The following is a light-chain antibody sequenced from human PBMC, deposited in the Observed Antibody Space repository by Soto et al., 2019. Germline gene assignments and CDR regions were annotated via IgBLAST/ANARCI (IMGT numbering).Light chain of an antibody. CDR1: SSDIGSYNH. J-gene: IGLJ1*01. Sequence: QSALTQPASVSGSPGQPITISCIGTSSDIGSYNHVAWYQQFPGKSPKLTIYEVSSRPSGVSSRFSGSKSGNTASLTISGLQAEDEADYYCIAYTGSSTSYVFGSGTKLTVL. CDR3: IAYTGSSTSYV. V-gene: IGLV2-14*01. CDR2: EVS.